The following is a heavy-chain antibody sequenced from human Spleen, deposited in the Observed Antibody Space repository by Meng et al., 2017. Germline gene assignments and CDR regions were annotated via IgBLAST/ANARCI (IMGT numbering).Heavy chain of an antibody. V-gene: IGHV2-5*02. CDR1: GFSLTTSEVG. Sequence: SGPTLVKPTQTLTLTCTFSGFSLTTSEVGVGWIRQPPGKALEWLALVYWDNDKRYIPSLKSRLTITKDTSKNQVVLQMINMDPVDTATYYCAHILGGAGTTSMDYWGQGTPVTVSS. J-gene: IGHJ4*02. CDR3: AHILGGAGTTSMDY. D-gene: IGHD1-1*01. CDR2: VYWDNDK.